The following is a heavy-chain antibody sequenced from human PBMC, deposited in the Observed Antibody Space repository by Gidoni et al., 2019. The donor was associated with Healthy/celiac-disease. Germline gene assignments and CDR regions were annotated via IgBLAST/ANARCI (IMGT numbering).Heavy chain of an antibody. CDR2: ISYEGSNK. Sequence: QLQLVEPAGAVVQPGTFLRLSRAASGFTFTTYAMHWVRQAPGKGLEWVAVISYEGSNKSYEDSVKGRFTISRDNSKNTMYLQMSSLRAEDTAVYYCAREKSLRRSASQWLGKRDALDIWGQGTMVTVSS. D-gene: IGHD6-19*01. CDR3: AREKSLRRSASQWLGKRDALDI. J-gene: IGHJ3*02. CDR1: GFTFTTYA. V-gene: IGHV3-30-3*01.